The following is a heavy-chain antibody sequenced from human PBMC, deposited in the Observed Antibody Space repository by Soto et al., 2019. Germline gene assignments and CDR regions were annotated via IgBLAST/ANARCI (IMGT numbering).Heavy chain of an antibody. Sequence: GESLKISCKGSGYSFTSYWIGWVRQLPGKGREWMGIIDPSDSHTRYSPSFQGQVTSSVDKPTNTAFLHWSSLKASDTAIYYCARTFQASGYSASFYLTFWGPGTQVTVSS. CDR2: IDPSDSHT. D-gene: IGHD2-2*02. V-gene: IGHV5-51*01. CDR3: ARTFQASGYSASFYLTF. CDR1: GYSFTSYW. J-gene: IGHJ1*01.